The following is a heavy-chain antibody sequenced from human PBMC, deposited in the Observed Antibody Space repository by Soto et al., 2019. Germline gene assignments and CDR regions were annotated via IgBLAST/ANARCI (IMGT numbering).Heavy chain of an antibody. J-gene: IGHJ4*02. D-gene: IGHD6-13*01. CDR3: ARDPRIAADSYYFDY. Sequence: KPGGSLRLSCAXXGFTFXXXXXXXVRQAPGKXXXXVSSISSSSSYKYYADSVKGRFTISRDNAKNSLYLQMNSLRAEDTAVYYCARDPRIAADSYYFDYWGQGTLVTVSS. CDR2: ISSSSSYK. V-gene: IGHV3-21*01. CDR1: GFTFXXXX.